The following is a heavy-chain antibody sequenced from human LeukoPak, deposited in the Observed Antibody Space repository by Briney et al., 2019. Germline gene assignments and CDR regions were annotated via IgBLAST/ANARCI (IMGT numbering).Heavy chain of an antibody. D-gene: IGHD2-15*01. CDR3: ARGYCSGGSCYSYYYYNYMDV. J-gene: IGHJ6*03. CDR1: GGSISSSSYY. V-gene: IGHV4-39*01. Sequence: SSETLSLTCTVSGGSISSSSYYWGWIRQPPGKGLEWIGSIYYSGSTYYNPSLKSRVTISVDTSKNQFSLKLSSVTAADTAVYYCARGYCSGGSCYSYYYYNYMDVWGKGTTVTVSS. CDR2: IYYSGST.